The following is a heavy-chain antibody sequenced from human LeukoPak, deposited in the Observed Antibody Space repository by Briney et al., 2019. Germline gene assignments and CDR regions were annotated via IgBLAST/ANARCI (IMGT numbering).Heavy chain of an antibody. V-gene: IGHV4-39*01. D-gene: IGHD3-3*01. CDR3: ARHPPSYYDFWSGYYDITPYYYYYMDV. CDR1: GGSISSSSYY. CDR2: IYDSGRT. J-gene: IGHJ6*03. Sequence: PSETLSLTCTVSGGSISSSSYYWGWIRQPPGKGLEWIGSIYDSGRTYYNPSLRSRVTISVDTSKNQFSLKLSSVTAADTAVYYCARHPPSYYDFWSGYYDITPYYYYYMDVWGKGTTVTVSS.